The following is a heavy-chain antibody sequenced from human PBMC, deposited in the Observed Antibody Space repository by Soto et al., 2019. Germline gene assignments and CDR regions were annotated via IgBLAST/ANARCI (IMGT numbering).Heavy chain of an antibody. V-gene: IGHV3-30*18. CDR3: AKVLFENSRFSPSLDALNT. D-gene: IGHD1-26*01. J-gene: IGHJ3*02. CDR1: GFTLGTYG. Sequence: QVQLAESGGGVVQPGRSLTLTCAASGFTLGTYGMHWVRQAPGKGLEWVAGISNDGGDKYYSDSVMGRFTISRDNSKNTRLRQMNNLRAEDTTVYFCAKVLFENSRFSPSLDALNTWGQEPGVTVS. CDR2: ISNDGGDK.